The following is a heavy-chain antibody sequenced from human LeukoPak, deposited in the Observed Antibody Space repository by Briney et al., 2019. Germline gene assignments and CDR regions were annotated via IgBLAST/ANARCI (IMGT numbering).Heavy chain of an antibody. CDR1: GGSISSRSYS. CDR2: DLYSGTT. V-gene: IGHV4-39*07. CDR3: VSLSESVGWNYYYGMDV. J-gene: IGHJ6*02. D-gene: IGHD1-26*01. Sequence: SETLSLTCTVSGGSISSRSYSWGWIRQPPGKGLEWIGSDLYSGTTHYSPSLRGRVSISLDTSKNQFSLKLTSVTAADTAVYYCVSLSESVGWNYYYGMDVWGQGTTVIVSS.